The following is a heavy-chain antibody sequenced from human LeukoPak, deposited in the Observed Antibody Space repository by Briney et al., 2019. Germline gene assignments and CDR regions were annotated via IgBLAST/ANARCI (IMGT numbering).Heavy chain of an antibody. D-gene: IGHD3-3*01. Sequence: SETLSLTCGVSGGSVTSTNWWTWVRQPPGKGLEWIGEVHLDGRTNYNPSPKSRLTISVDLSENHISLKLTSVTAADTAVYYCAREGGFFRPLDYSGQGTLVTVSS. CDR3: AREGGFFRPLDY. CDR2: VHLDGRT. CDR1: GGSVTSTNW. V-gene: IGHV4-4*02. J-gene: IGHJ4*02.